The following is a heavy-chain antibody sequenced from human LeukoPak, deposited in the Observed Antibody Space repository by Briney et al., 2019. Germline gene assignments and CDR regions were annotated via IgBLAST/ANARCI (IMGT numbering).Heavy chain of an antibody. CDR3: LSAGTWLLNIFDY. V-gene: IGHV3-74*01. CDR1: GFPFSSHW. Sequence: GGSLRLSCAASGFPFSSHWMHWARHPPGRGLVWVSHIIDDEKRTDYPDSVKGRYTISSDNDKNTLYLEMNSLRADDTAVHYCLSAGTWLLNIFDYWLGGTVVSVPS. CDR2: IIDDEKRT. J-gene: IGHJ4*02. D-gene: IGHD1-26*01.